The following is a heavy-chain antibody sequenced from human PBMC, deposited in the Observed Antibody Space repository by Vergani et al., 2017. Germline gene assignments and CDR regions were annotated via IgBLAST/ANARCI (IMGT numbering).Heavy chain of an antibody. CDR3: ARVNTETNGHLYYYDYMDV. Sequence: QVQLQQWGGGLLKPSETLSLTCVVNGESFTSYHWTWIRQSPGEGLEWVGDIDHTGRPDYNPSLKSRLTMSVDKSRNQFSLTLNSVTATDTAIYFCARVNTETNGHLYYYDYMDVWGQGTAGTVS. CDR2: IDHTGRP. D-gene: IGHD4-11*01. CDR1: GESFTSYH. J-gene: IGHJ6*03. V-gene: IGHV4-34*01.